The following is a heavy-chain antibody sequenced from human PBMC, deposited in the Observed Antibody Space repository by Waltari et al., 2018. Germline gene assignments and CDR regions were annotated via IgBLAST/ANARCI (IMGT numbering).Heavy chain of an antibody. D-gene: IGHD3-3*01. J-gene: IGHJ4*02. CDR2: IYYSGST. CDR1: GGSISSYD. CDR3: ASYRVWSCYLNGFDY. Sequence: QVQLQESGPGLVKPSETLSLTCPVSGGSISSYDWRWIRQPPGKGLEWIGYIYYSGSTNYTPSLKSHVTISVDTSKTQFSLKLSSVTAAATAVYYCASYRVWSCYLNGFDYWGQGTLVTVSS. V-gene: IGHV4-59*01.